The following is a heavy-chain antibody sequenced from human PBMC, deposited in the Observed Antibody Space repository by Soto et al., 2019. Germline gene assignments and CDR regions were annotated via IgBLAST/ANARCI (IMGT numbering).Heavy chain of an antibody. CDR1: GYTFTSYY. J-gene: IGHJ6*02. CDR3: ARDLAVTTVRGTVFDYYYGMDV. D-gene: IGHD4-17*01. CDR2: INPSGGST. Sequence: ASVKVSCKASGYTFTSYYRHWVRQAPGQGLEWMGIINPSGGSTSYAQKFQGRVTMTRDTSTSTVYMELSSLRSEDTAVYYCARDLAVTTVRGTVFDYYYGMDVWGQGTTVTVSS. V-gene: IGHV1-46*01.